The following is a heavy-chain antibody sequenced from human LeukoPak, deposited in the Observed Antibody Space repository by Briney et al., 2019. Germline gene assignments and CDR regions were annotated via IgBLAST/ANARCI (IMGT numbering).Heavy chain of an antibody. J-gene: IGHJ4*02. Sequence: GASVKVSCKASSYTFTNYAFTWVRQAPGQGLEWMGWISAYNGNTNYAQKLQGRVTMTTDTSTSTAYMELRSLRSDDTAVYYCARVSLGGYFDWLPTGGYWGQGTLVTVSS. D-gene: IGHD3-9*01. CDR1: SYTFTNYA. V-gene: IGHV1-18*01. CDR3: ARVSLGGYFDWLPTGGY. CDR2: ISAYNGNT.